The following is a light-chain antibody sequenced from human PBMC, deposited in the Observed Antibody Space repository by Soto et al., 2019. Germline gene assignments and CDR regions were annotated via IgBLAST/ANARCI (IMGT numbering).Light chain of an antibody. CDR3: QQYNNWPQT. CDR1: QSISSY. CDR2: QAS. V-gene: IGKV1-5*03. J-gene: IGKJ1*01. Sequence: DIQMTQSPSTLSASVGDRVTISCRASQSISSYLAWYQQKPGKAPKFLIYQASSLESGVPSRFSGSGSGTEFTLTISSLQPDDFATYYCQQYNNWPQTFGQGTKVEIK.